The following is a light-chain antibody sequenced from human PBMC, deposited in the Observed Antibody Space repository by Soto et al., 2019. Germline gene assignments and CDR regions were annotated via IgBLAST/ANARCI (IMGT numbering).Light chain of an antibody. CDR2: DVS. CDR1: SSDVGGYNY. CDR3: SSYTSSSTLLYV. V-gene: IGLV2-14*01. Sequence: SALTQPASVSGSPGQSITISCTGTSSDVGGYNYVSWYQQHPGKAPKLMIYDVSNRPSGVSNRFSGSKSGNTASLTNSGLQAEDEADYYCSSYTSSSTLLYVFGTGTKLTVL. J-gene: IGLJ1*01.